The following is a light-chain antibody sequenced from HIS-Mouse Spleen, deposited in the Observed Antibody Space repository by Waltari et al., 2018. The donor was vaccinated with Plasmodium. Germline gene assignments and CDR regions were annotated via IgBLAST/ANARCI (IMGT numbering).Light chain of an antibody. CDR1: SSDVGGSNY. Sequence: QSALTQPASVSGSPGQSITISCTGTSSDVGGSNYGSWYQQPPGKAPKLMIYDVSNRPSGVSNRFSGSKSGNTASLTISGLQAEDEADYYCSSYTSSSTRVFGGGTKLTVL. CDR2: DVS. J-gene: IGLJ3*02. CDR3: SSYTSSSTRV. V-gene: IGLV2-14*03.